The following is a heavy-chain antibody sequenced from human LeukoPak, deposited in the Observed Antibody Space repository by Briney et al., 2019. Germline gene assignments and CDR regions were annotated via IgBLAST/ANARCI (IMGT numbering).Heavy chain of an antibody. D-gene: IGHD3-3*01. CDR2: IYYSGST. V-gene: IGHV4-61*01. J-gene: IGHJ4*02. Sequence: SQTLSLTCTVSGGSISSGSYYWSWIRQPPGKGLEWIGYIYYSGSTNYNPSLKSRVTISVDTSKNQFSLKLSSVTAADTAVYYCARDFPNYDFWSGYFWGQGTLVTVSS. CDR3: ARDFPNYDFWSGYF. CDR1: GGSISSGSYY.